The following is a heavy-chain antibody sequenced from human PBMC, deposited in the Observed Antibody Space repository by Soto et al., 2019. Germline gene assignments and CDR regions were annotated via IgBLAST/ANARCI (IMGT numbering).Heavy chain of an antibody. CDR2: IHYSGFT. CDR1: GGSISSGGYS. V-gene: IGHV4-30-2*05. D-gene: IGHD6-13*01. CDR3: ASLIAADGTFNWFAP. Sequence: SETLSLTCAVSGGSISSGGYSWSWIRQAPGKGLEWIGCIHYSGFTYYIPSLKSRVAMSIEMSKNQFSLKLNSVTAADTAVYFCASLIAADGTFNWFAPWGQGTLVTVSS. J-gene: IGHJ5*02.